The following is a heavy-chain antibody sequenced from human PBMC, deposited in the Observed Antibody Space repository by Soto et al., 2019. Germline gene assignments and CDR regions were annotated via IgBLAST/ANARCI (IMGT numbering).Heavy chain of an antibody. CDR3: AREGEDYDSSGSPLGYYYGMDV. V-gene: IGHV1-69*14. CDR2: IIPIFGTA. Sequence: QVQLVQSGAEVKKPGSSVKVSCKASGGTFSSYAISWVRQAPGQGLEWMGGIIPIFGTANYAQKFQGRVTITADKSTSTAYMELSSLRSEETAVYYCAREGEDYDSSGSPLGYYYGMDVWGQGTTVTVSS. D-gene: IGHD3-22*01. CDR1: GGTFSSYA. J-gene: IGHJ6*02.